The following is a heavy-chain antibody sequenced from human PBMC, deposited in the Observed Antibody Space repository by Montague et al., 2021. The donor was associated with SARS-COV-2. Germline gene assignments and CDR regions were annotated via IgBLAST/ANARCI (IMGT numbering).Heavy chain of an antibody. Sequence: SETLSLTCTVSGGSISPYYWSWIRQSPGKGLECIGYTSYSGSTNYNPTLKSRVTISIDMSKNQFSLKLSSVTAADTAVYYCARWGEYHDFPDYYYAMDVWGQGTTVTVSS. CDR3: ARWGEYHDFPDYYYAMDV. V-gene: IGHV4-59*12. D-gene: IGHD3-3*01. J-gene: IGHJ6*02. CDR1: GGSISPYY. CDR2: TSYSGST.